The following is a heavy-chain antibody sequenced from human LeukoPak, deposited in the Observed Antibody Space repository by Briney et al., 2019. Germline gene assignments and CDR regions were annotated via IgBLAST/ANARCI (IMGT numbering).Heavy chain of an antibody. V-gene: IGHV3-21*01. D-gene: IGHD2-21*02. Sequence: GGSLRLSCAASGFTFSSYSMNWVRQAPGKGLEWVSSISSSSSYIYYADSVKGRFTISRDNAKNSLYLQMNSLRAEDTAVYYCARGHVGAAGGWGDYWGQGTLVTVSS. CDR1: GFTFSSYS. J-gene: IGHJ4*02. CDR2: ISSSSSYI. CDR3: ARGHVGAAGGWGDY.